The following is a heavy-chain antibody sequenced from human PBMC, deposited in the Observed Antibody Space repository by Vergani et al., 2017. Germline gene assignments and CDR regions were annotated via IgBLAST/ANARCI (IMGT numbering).Heavy chain of an antibody. V-gene: IGHV3-30*02. CDR3: AKDPYGSGSYYQAHDYYYYMDV. D-gene: IGHD3-10*01. CDR2: IRYDGSNK. J-gene: IGHJ6*03. CDR1: GFTFSSYG. Sequence: QVQLVESGGGVVQPGGSLRLSCAASGFTFSSYGMHWVRQAPGKGLEWVAFIRYDGSNKYYADSVKGRFTISRDHSKNTLYLQMNSRRAEDTAVYYCAKDPYGSGSYYQAHDYYYYMDVWGKGTTVTVSS.